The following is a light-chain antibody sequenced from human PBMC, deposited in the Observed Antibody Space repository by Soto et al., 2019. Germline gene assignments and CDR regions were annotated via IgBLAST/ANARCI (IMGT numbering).Light chain of an antibody. CDR3: SSYTSSSTVV. Sequence: QSVLTQPASVSGSPGQSITISCTGNSNDVGGYNYVSWYQQHPGKAPKLMIYDVSNRPSGVSNRFSGSKSGNTASLTISGLQAEDEADYYCSSYTSSSTVVFGGGTKVTV. CDR1: SNDVGGYNY. CDR2: DVS. V-gene: IGLV2-14*01. J-gene: IGLJ2*01.